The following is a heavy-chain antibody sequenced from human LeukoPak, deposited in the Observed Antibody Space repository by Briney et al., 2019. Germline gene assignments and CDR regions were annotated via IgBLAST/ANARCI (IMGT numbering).Heavy chain of an antibody. Sequence: GGSLRLSCVASGFSFSDYGMHWVRQAPGKGLEWVSVIYSGGSTYYADSVKGRFTISRDNSKNTLYLQMNSLRAEDTAVYYCARDSSSHSWWGQGTLVTVSS. V-gene: IGHV3-53*01. D-gene: IGHD6-13*01. CDR3: ARDSSSHSW. J-gene: IGHJ4*02. CDR1: GFSFSDYG. CDR2: IYSGGST.